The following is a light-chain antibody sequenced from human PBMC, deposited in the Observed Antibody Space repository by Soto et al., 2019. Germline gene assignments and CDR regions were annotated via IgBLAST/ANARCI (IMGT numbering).Light chain of an antibody. V-gene: IGKV1-39*01. CDR1: QFIDSY. CDR2: AAS. Sequence: DIQLTQSPTSLSASVGERVTTACRASQFIDSYLNWYQQKPGKAPKLLIYAASSLQSGVSSRFSGSGSGTDFTLTINSLQPEDFATYYCQQSYSTTRTFGQGTKVDIK. CDR3: QQSYSTTRT. J-gene: IGKJ1*01.